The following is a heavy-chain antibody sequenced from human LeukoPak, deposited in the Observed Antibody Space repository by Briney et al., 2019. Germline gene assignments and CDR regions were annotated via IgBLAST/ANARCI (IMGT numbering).Heavy chain of an antibody. Sequence: GGSLRLSCAASGFTVNSNYMSWVRQAPGKGLEWVSVIYSDGSTYYADSVKGRFTISRDNSKNTLFLQMNSLRAEDTAVYYCARDEGSGSYYPDYWGQGTLVTVSS. V-gene: IGHV3-66*01. J-gene: IGHJ4*02. CDR2: IYSDGST. CDR1: GFTVNSNY. CDR3: ARDEGSGSYYPDY. D-gene: IGHD1-26*01.